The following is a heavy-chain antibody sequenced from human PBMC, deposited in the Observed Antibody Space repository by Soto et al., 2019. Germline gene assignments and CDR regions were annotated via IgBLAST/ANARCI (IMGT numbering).Heavy chain of an antibody. CDR3: ARGAGTTNWFDP. J-gene: IGHJ5*02. D-gene: IGHD1-1*01. Sequence: SETLSLTCTVSGGSISSYYWSWIRQPAGKGLEWIGRIYTSGSINYNPSLRSRVTMSVDTSRNQFSLRLNSVTAADTAVYYCARGAGTTNWFDPWGQGTLVTVSS. CDR1: GGSISSYY. CDR2: IYTSGSI. V-gene: IGHV4-4*07.